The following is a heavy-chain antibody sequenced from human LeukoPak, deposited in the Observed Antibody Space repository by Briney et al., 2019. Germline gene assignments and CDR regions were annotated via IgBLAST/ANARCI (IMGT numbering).Heavy chain of an antibody. V-gene: IGHV4-39*01. Sequence: SETLSLTCTVSVRSIRLSSYYWGWIRQPPGKGLEWIGTVYHSGSTYYNPSLRSRLTISVDTSKNQFSLKLTSVTAADTAEYYCARQEIVLIPAAISGPPLAAVDYRGQGTLVTVSS. CDR2: VYHSGST. D-gene: IGHD2-2*01. CDR1: VRSIRLSSYY. CDR3: ARQEIVLIPAAISGPPLAAVDY. J-gene: IGHJ4*02.